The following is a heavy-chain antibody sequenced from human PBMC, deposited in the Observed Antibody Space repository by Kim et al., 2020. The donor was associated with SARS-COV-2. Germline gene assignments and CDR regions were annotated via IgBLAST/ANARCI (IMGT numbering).Heavy chain of an antibody. CDR2: INTDGSTT. V-gene: IGHV3-74*01. CDR1: GFTLNNYW. J-gene: IGHJ4*02. D-gene: IGHD3-22*01. CDR3: ARGDYYSY. Sequence: GGSLRLSCAASGFTLNNYWMHWVRQAPGKGLVWVSRINTDGSTTTYVDSVKGRFTISRDNAKNTLYLQMNSLRAEDTAVYYCARGDYYSYWGQETLVTVS.